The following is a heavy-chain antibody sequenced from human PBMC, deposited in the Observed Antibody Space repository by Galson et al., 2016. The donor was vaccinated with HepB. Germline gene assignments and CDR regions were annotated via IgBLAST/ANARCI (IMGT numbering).Heavy chain of an antibody. V-gene: IGHV3-48*04. CDR1: GFTFKKSG. D-gene: IGHD5-24*01. J-gene: IGHJ4*02. CDR3: ARDGPNYNYDF. CDR2: IESYSKII. Sequence: SLRLSCAASGFTFKKSGFNWVRLTPGKGLEWLSYIESYSKIIRYTDSVRGRFTVSRDNAKNSVYLQLSGLRVEDTAIYYCARDGPNYNYDFWGQGTLVTVFS.